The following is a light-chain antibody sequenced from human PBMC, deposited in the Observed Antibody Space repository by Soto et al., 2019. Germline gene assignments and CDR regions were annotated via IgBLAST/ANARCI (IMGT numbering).Light chain of an antibody. J-gene: IGKJ1*01. Sequence: EIVLTQSPGTLSLSPGERATLSCRASQSVSSSYLACYQQKPGQAPRLLMYGTSSRATAIPDRFSGSGSGTDFTLTISRLEPEDFAVYYCQQYGSSSWTFGQGTKVEIK. V-gene: IGKV3-20*01. CDR3: QQYGSSSWT. CDR1: QSVSSSY. CDR2: GTS.